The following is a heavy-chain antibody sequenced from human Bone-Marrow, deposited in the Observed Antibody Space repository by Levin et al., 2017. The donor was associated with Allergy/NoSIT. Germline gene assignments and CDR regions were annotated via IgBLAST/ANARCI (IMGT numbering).Heavy chain of an antibody. V-gene: IGHV3-30-3*01. J-gene: IGHJ6*03. CDR3: GRDRGRGVNNRWEVPGYYMDV. Sequence: GESLKISCAASGFSFSDYAMHWVRQAPGKGLEWLAVISYDGGNKFFSDSVKGRFTISRDNSKNTLYLQMSSLRPEETAVYYCGRDRGRGVNNRWEVPGYYMDVWGKGTTVTVSS. CDR2: ISYDGGNK. CDR1: GFSFSDYA. D-gene: IGHD3-10*01.